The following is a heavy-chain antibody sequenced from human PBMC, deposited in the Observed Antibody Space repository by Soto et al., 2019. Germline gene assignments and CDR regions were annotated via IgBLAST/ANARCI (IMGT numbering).Heavy chain of an antibody. V-gene: IGHV3-21*01. D-gene: IGHD5-12*01. Sequence: PGGSLRLSCAASGFTFSTYSVNWVRQAPGKGLEWVSSISSSSSYIYYADSVKGRLTISRDNAKNSLYLQMNSLRAEDTAVYYCARGQMASDYWGQGTLVTVSS. CDR3: ARGQMASDY. CDR1: GFTFSTYS. CDR2: ISSSSSYI. J-gene: IGHJ4*02.